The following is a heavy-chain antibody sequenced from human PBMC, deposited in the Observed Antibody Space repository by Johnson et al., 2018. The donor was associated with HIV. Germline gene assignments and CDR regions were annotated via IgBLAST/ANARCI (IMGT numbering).Heavy chain of an antibody. CDR3: AREEGNYILTRGDAFDI. V-gene: IGHV3-20*04. J-gene: IGHJ3*02. Sequence: VQLVESGGGLVQPGRSLRLSCAASGFTFDDYGMSWVRQAPGKGLEWVSGINWNGGSTGYADSVKGRFTISRDNAKNSLYLQMNSLRAEDTAVYYCAREEGNYILTRGDAFDIWGQGTMVTVSS. D-gene: IGHD3-9*01. CDR2: INWNGGST. CDR1: GFTFDDYG.